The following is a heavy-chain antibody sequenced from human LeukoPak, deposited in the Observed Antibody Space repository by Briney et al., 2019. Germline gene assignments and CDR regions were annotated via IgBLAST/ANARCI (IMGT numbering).Heavy chain of an antibody. Sequence: GGSLRLSCAASGFTVSSNYMSWVRQAPGKGLEWVSVIYSGGSTYYADSVKGRFTISRDNSKNTLYLQMNSLRAEDTAVYYCARVPSEWELHFDYWGQGTLVTVSS. D-gene: IGHD1-26*01. CDR1: GFTVSSNY. V-gene: IGHV3-53*01. CDR2: IYSGGST. CDR3: ARVPSEWELHFDY. J-gene: IGHJ4*02.